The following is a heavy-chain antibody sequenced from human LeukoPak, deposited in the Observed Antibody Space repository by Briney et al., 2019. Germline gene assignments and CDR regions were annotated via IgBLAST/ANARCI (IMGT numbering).Heavy chain of an antibody. Sequence: PSETLSLTCTVSGGSLSSYYWSWIRQPPGKGLEWIGFIYYSGSTNYNPSLKNRVAISLDTSKNQFSLRLSSVTAADTAVYYCARRPAVAGTDGRGWFDPWGQGILVTVSS. J-gene: IGHJ5*02. V-gene: IGHV4-59*01. CDR3: ARRPAVAGTDGRGWFDP. D-gene: IGHD6-19*01. CDR2: IYYSGST. CDR1: GGSLSSYY.